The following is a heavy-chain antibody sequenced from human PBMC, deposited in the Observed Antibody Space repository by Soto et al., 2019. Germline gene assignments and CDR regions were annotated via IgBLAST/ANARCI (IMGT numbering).Heavy chain of an antibody. CDR3: AKDFSDIWDYRRDFDY. J-gene: IGHJ4*02. V-gene: IGHV3-9*01. CDR2: ISWNSGSI. Sequence: EVQLVESGGGLVQPGRSLRLSCGASGFTFDDYAMHWVRQAPGKGLEWVSGISWNSGSIAYADSVKGRFTISRDNAKNSLYLQMNSLTPEDTDLYYCAKDFSDIWDYRRDFDYWGQGTLVTVSS. D-gene: IGHD1-7*01. CDR1: GFTFDDYA.